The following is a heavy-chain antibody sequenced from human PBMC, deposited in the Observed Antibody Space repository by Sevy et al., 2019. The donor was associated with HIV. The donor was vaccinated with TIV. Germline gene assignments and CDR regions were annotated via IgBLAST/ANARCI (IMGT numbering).Heavy chain of an antibody. D-gene: IGHD1-26*01. V-gene: IGHV4-31*03. CDR3: ARANAYLASDAFDI. J-gene: IGHJ3*02. Sequence: SETLSLTCTVSGDSISSLNYYWSWIRQHTGKGLEWIGYISYSERTYYNPSLKSRVTISVDTSKNQFSLKLSSVTAADTAVFYCARANAYLASDAFDIWGQGTLVTVSS. CDR1: GDSISSLNYY. CDR2: ISYSERT.